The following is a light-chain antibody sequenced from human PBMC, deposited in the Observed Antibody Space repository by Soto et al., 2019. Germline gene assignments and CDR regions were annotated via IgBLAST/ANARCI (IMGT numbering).Light chain of an antibody. V-gene: IGLV2-14*01. J-gene: IGLJ2*01. CDR3: SSYTSSSTVV. CDR2: DVS. CDR1: SSDVGGYNY. Sequence: QSALTQPASVSGSPGQSITISCTGTSSDVGGYNYVSWYQQHPGKAPKLMNYDVSNRPSGVSNRFSGSKSGNTAALTISGLQAEDEADYDCSSYTSSSTVVFGGGTKVTVL.